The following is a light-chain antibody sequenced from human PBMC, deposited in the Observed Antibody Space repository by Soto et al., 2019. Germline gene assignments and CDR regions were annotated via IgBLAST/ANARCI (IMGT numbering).Light chain of an antibody. Sequence: QSALTQPPSASGSPGQSVTISCTGTSSDVGAYNYVSWYQQLPGKATKLIIYEVSKRPSGVPDRFSGSKSGNTASLTVSGLQAEDEADYYCTSYAGTDSFFYVFGTGTKVTVL. CDR2: EVS. CDR3: TSYAGTDSFFYV. CDR1: SSDVGAYNY. V-gene: IGLV2-8*01. J-gene: IGLJ1*01.